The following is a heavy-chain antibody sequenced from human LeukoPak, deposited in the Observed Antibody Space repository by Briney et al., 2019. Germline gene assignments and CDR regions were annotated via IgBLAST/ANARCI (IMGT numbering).Heavy chain of an antibody. D-gene: IGHD3-10*01. J-gene: IGHJ6*03. CDR3: ARDPHRQIYYGSGNYHDTYYMDV. Sequence: GESLKISCKGSGYSFTSYWIGWVRQMPGKGLEWMGIIYPGDSDTRYSPSFQGQVTISADKSISTAYLQWSSLRSEDTAVYYCARDPHRQIYYGSGNYHDTYYMDVWGKGTTVTISS. CDR1: GYSFTSYW. CDR2: IYPGDSDT. V-gene: IGHV5-51*01.